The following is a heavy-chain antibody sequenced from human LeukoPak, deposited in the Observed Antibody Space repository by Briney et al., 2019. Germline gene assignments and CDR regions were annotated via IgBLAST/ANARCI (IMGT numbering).Heavy chain of an antibody. D-gene: IGHD3-16*01. V-gene: IGHV4-59*08. CDR1: NGSINNDY. J-gene: IGHJ5*02. CDR3: ATCAPNRYWLAP. CDR2: IDYSGYT. Sequence: PSETLFLTCNVSNGSINNDYWLWVRQPPGKGLEWIAYIDYSGYTDYNPSVKSRVTMSIDTSKSQFTLHLRSVSAADTAIYYCATCAPNRYWLAPWGQGIVVSVSS.